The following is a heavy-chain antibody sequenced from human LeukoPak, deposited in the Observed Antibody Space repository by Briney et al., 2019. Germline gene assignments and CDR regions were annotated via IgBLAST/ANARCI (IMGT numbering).Heavy chain of an antibody. J-gene: IGHJ3*01. D-gene: IGHD3-22*01. CDR1: GFTLRDYH. CDR3: ARDGAEGDDSAFDV. V-gene: IGHV3-72*01. CDR2: TRSKVRKYAT. Sequence: SGGSLRLSCVRSGFTLRDYHMDWVRQAPGMGLEWVGRTRSKVRKYATEYAASVKGRFTISRDESENSVFLHLSSLTVEDTALYYCARDGAEGDDSAFDVWGQGTMVTVSS.